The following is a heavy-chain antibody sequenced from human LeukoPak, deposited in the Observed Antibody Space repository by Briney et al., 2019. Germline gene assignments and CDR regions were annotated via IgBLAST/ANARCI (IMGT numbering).Heavy chain of an antibody. CDR2: INHSGST. CDR3: ARGRYSSSWYQGRWFDP. CDR1: GGSFSGYY. D-gene: IGHD6-13*01. Sequence: PSETLSLTCAVYGGSFSGYYWSWIRQPPGKGLEWIGEINHSGSTNYNPSLKSRVTISVDTSKNQFSLKLSSVTAADTAVYYCARGRYSSSWYQGRWFDPWGQGTLVTVSS. V-gene: IGHV4-34*01. J-gene: IGHJ5*02.